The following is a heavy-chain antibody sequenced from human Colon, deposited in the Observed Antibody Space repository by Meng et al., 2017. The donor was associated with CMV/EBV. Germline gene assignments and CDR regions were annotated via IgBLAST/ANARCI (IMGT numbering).Heavy chain of an antibody. CDR2: ITPNGDST. V-gene: IGHV1-46*01. CDR1: GDTFSKLY. CDR3: ARQISVGSVDP. J-gene: IGHJ5*02. Sequence: SCKASGDTFSKLYIHWVRQAPGQGLEWMGLITPNGDSTYYAQNFQGRVTMTSDTSTSTIYMDLNNLRSEDTAVYYCARQISVGSVDPWGQGTLVTVSS. D-gene: IGHD1-26*01.